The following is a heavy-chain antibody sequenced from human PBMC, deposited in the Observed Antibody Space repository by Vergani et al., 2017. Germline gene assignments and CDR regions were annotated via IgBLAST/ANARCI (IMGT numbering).Heavy chain of an antibody. CDR2: IYYSGST. V-gene: IGHV4-59*01. D-gene: IGHD3-22*01. Sequence: QVQLQESGPGLVKPSETLSLTCTVSGGSISSYYWSWIRQPPGKGLEWIGYIYYSGSTNYNPSLKSRVTISVDTSKNQCSLKLSSVTAADTAVYYCARVRADSSGYSDAFDIWGQGTMVTVSS. CDR3: ARVRADSSGYSDAFDI. J-gene: IGHJ3*02. CDR1: GGSISSYY.